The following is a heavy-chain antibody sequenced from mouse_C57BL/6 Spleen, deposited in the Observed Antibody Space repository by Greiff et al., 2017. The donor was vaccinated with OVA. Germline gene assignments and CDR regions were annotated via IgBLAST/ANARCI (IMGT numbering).Heavy chain of an antibody. V-gene: IGHV1-59*01. J-gene: IGHJ2*01. D-gene: IGHD1-1*01. CDR1: GYTFTSYW. CDR2: IDPSDSYT. CDR3: ARGGTTVVATVDY. Sequence: QVQLQQPGAELVRPGTSVKLSCKASGYTFTSYWLHWVKQRPGQGLEWIGVIDPSDSYTNYNQKFKGKATLTVDTSSSTAYMQLSSLTSEDSAVYYCARGGTTVVATVDYWGKGTTLTVSS.